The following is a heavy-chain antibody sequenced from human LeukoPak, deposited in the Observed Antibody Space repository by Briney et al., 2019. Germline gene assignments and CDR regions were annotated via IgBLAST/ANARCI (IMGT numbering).Heavy chain of an antibody. V-gene: IGHV3-23*01. J-gene: IGHJ4*02. CDR3: AKRGVVIRVILVGFHKEANYFDS. D-gene: IGHD3-22*01. CDR2: ISGSGGST. CDR1: GITLSNYG. Sequence: GGSLRLSCAASGITLSNYGMSWVRQAPGKGLEWVAGISGSGGSTYYADSVKGRFTISRDNPKNTLYLQMNSLRVEDTAVYFCAKRGVVIRVILVGFHKEANYFDSWGQGALVTVSS.